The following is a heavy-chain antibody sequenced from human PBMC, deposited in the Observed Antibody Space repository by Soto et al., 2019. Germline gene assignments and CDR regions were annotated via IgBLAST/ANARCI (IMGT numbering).Heavy chain of an antibody. V-gene: IGHV4-31*03. D-gene: IGHD2-15*01. J-gene: IGHJ6*02. Sequence: TLSLTCTVSGGSISSGGYYWSWIRQHPGKGLEWIGYIYYSGSTYYNPSLKSRVTISVDTSKNQFSLKLSSVTAADTAVYYCARGGRVVVAATLWDPDYCGMDVWGQGTTVTVSS. CDR1: GGSISSGGYY. CDR2: IYYSGST. CDR3: ARGGRVVVAATLWDPDYCGMDV.